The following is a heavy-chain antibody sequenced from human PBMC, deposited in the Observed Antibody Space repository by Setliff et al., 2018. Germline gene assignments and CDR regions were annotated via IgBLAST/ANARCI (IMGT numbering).Heavy chain of an antibody. D-gene: IGHD3-10*01. CDR1: GGSISTYH. CDR3: ARHEFVGGYYGSVTYRHFDY. CDR2: IHYSGST. Sequence: SETLSLTCSVSGGSISTYHWSWIRQPPEKGLEWIAYIHYSGSTNQNPSLKSRVTISVDTSKNQFSQQVTSLAATDTALYFCARHEFVGGYYGSVTYRHFDYWGQGILVTVSS. V-gene: IGHV4-59*08. J-gene: IGHJ4*02.